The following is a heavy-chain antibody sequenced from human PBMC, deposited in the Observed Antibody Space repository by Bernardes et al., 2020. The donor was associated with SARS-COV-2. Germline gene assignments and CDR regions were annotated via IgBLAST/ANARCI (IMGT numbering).Heavy chain of an antibody. CDR1: GFTFSNYG. CDR2: ISGDAYYT. CDR3: ARDLSGTSRQ. Sequence: GSLRLSCAASGFTFSNYGVSWVRQAPGKGLEWVSAISGDAYYTYYSDSVKGRFSISRDNSKSTLYLQMNSLRDGDTAVYYCARDLSGTSRQWGQGTLVTVSS. D-gene: IGHD1-7*01. J-gene: IGHJ4*02. V-gene: IGHV3-23*01.